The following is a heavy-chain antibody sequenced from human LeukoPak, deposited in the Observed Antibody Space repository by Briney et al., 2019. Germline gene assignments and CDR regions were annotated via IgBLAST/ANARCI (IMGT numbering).Heavy chain of an antibody. CDR1: GYTLTELS. J-gene: IGHJ4*02. Sequence: ASVKVSCKVSGYTLTELSMHWVRQAPGKGLEWMGGFDPEDGETIYAQKFQGRVTMTEDTSTDTAYMELSSLRSEDTAVYYCATDFQLYSSSWYPFDYWGQGTLVTVSS. CDR3: ATDFQLYSSSWYPFDY. CDR2: FDPEDGET. D-gene: IGHD6-13*01. V-gene: IGHV1-24*01.